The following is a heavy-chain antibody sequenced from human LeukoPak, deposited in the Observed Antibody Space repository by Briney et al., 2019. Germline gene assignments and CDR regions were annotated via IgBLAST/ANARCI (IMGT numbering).Heavy chain of an antibody. V-gene: IGHV3-33*01. D-gene: IGHD3-16*01. J-gene: IGHJ5*02. Sequence: PGGSLRLSCAASGYTFSRHGIHWVRQAPGKGLEWVSVVWYDGRNRDYADSVKGRFTISKDNSNTMVFLQMDRLRAEDTAVYYCARLWGGNGYSGGSLNLWGQGTLVTVSS. CDR2: VWYDGRNR. CDR1: GYTFSRHG. CDR3: ARLWGGNGYSGGSLNL.